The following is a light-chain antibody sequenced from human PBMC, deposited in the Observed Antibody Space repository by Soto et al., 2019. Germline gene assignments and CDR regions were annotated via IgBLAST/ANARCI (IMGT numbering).Light chain of an antibody. CDR3: QQYNSYPLT. CDR2: AAS. CDR1: QGISTF. V-gene: IGKV1-9*01. Sequence: IQLTQSPSSLAASVGDRVTITCRASQGISTFLGWYQQRPGKAPKLLIFAASTLQSAVPSRFSGSGSGTEFTLTISGLQPDDFATYYCQQYNSYPLTFGGGTKVDIK. J-gene: IGKJ4*01.